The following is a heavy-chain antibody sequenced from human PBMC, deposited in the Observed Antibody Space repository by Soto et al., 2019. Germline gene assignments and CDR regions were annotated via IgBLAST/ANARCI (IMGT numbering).Heavy chain of an antibody. Sequence: LQLQESGPGLVKPSETLSLTCTVSGGSISNSDYFWAWMRQPPGKGLEWVGTISHTGSPRYNPSLKSRVTISVDTSKNQFSLRLPSVTAADMAVFYCASQLESTTYFDYWGRGTLVTVSS. CDR3: ASQLESTTYFDY. V-gene: IGHV4-39*01. CDR2: ISHTGSP. J-gene: IGHJ4*02. D-gene: IGHD1-1*01. CDR1: GGSISNSDYF.